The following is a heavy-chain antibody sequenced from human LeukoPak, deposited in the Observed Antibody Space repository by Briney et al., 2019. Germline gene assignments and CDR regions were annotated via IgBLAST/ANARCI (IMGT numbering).Heavy chain of an antibody. V-gene: IGHV3-48*01. J-gene: IGHJ3*02. CDR2: IRSSSSTI. CDR1: GFTFNSYR. CDR3: ARGQMRDPYAFDM. Sequence: PGGSLRLSCAASGFTFNSYRMNWVRQAPGKGLEWVSYIRSSSSTIFYADSVTGRFTISRDNAKNSLYLQMNSLRAEDTAVYYCARGQMRDPYAFDMWGQGTMVTVSS. D-gene: IGHD5-24*01.